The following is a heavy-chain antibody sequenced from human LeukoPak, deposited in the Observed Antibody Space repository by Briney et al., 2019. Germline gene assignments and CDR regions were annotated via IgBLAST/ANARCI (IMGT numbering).Heavy chain of an antibody. CDR1: GGFISSYY. CDR2: IYYSGST. J-gene: IGHJ4*02. D-gene: IGHD4-17*01. V-gene: IGHV4-59*01. CDR3: ARDDFGDYAFDY. Sequence: SETLSLTCTVSGGFISSYYWSWIRQPPGKGLEWIGYIYYSGSTNYNPSLKSRVTISVDTSKNQFSLKLGSVTAADTAVYYCARDDFGDYAFDYWGQGTLVTVSS.